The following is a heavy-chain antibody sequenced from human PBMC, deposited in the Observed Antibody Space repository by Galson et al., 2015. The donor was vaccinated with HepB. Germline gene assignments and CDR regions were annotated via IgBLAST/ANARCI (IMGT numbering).Heavy chain of an antibody. Sequence: SLRLSCAASGFTFSSYGMTWVRQAPGKELEWVSSISGSGVNTDYADSVKGRFTISRDISKNTLYLQMNSLRAEDTAVYYCAKPDDYWGQGTLVTVSS. J-gene: IGHJ4*02. V-gene: IGHV3-23*01. CDR3: AKPDDY. CDR2: ISGSGVNT. CDR1: GFTFSSYG.